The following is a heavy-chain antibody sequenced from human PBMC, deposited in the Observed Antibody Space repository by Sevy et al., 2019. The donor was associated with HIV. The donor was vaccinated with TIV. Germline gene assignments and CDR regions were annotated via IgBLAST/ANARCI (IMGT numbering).Heavy chain of an antibody. CDR3: ARVPFVRGGDPHDY. V-gene: IGHV4-31*03. D-gene: IGHD2-21*02. CDR2: IYYSGSS. Sequence: SETLSLTCTVSGGSISSGGYYWSWIRQHPGKGLEWIGYIYYSGSSYYNPSLKSRVTISVDTSKNQFSLKLSSVTAADTAVYYCARVPFVRGGDPHDYWGQGTLVTVSS. CDR1: GGSISSGGYY. J-gene: IGHJ4*02.